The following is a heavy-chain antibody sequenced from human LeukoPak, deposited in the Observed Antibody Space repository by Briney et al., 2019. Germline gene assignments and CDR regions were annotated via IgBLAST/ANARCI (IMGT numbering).Heavy chain of an antibody. D-gene: IGHD5-18*01. J-gene: IGHJ4*02. V-gene: IGHV1-69*05. Sequence: ASVKVSCKASGGTFTSYAISWVRQAPGQGLEWMGWIIPIFGTANYAQKFQGRVTITTDESTSTAYMELSSLRPEDTAVYYCASGYSYGYPDYWGQGTLVTVSS. CDR3: ASGYSYGYPDY. CDR2: IIPIFGTA. CDR1: GGTFTSYA.